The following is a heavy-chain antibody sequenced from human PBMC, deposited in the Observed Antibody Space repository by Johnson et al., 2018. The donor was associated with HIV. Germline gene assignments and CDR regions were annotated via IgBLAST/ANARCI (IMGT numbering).Heavy chain of an antibody. CDR2: IWYDGSNK. CDR3: ARAAYVHYDILTGPPLEDAFDI. J-gene: IGHJ3*02. CDR1: GFTFSSYG. Sequence: QMQLVESGGGVVQPGRSLRLSCAASGFTFSSYGMHWVRQAPGKGLEWVAVIWYDGSNKYYADSVKGRFTISRDNSKNTLYLQMNSLRAEDTAVYYCARAAYVHYDILTGPPLEDAFDIWGQGTMVTVSS. V-gene: IGHV3-30*19. D-gene: IGHD3-9*01.